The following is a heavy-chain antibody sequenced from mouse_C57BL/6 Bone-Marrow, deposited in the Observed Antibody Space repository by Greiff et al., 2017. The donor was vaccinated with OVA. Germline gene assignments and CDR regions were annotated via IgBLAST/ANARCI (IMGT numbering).Heavy chain of an antibody. CDR2: IYPGDGDT. J-gene: IGHJ4*01. Sequence: QVQLKQSGPELVKPGASVKISCKASGYAFSSSWMNWVKQRPGKGLEWIGRIYPGDGDTNYNGKFKGKATLTADKSSSTAYMQLSSLTSEDSAVYFCAPHYGSNYYAMDYWGQGTSVTVSS. V-gene: IGHV1-82*01. CDR1: GYAFSSSW. CDR3: APHYGSNYYAMDY. D-gene: IGHD1-1*01.